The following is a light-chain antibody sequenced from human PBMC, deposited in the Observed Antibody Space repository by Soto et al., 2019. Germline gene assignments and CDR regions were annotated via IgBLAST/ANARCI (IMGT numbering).Light chain of an antibody. V-gene: IGKV3-15*01. CDR2: GAS. CDR3: QQYNNWPPA. Sequence: EIVMTQSPATLSVSPGERATLSCRASQSVTSNLAWYQQKPGQAPRLLIYGASTRPTGIPARFSGSGSGTEFTLTISSLQSEDFAVYYCQQYNNWPPAFGQGTRLVIK. J-gene: IGKJ5*01. CDR1: QSVTSN.